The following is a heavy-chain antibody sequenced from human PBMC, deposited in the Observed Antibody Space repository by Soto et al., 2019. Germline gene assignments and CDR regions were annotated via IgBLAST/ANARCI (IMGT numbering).Heavy chain of an antibody. V-gene: IGHV3-33*01. CDR3: ARDCSGGSCPQTEDYYYYYGMDV. J-gene: IGHJ6*02. D-gene: IGHD2-15*01. Sequence: GGSLRLSCAASGFTFSSYGMHWVRQAPGKGLEWVAVIWYDGSNKYYADSVKGRFTISRDNSKNTLYLQMNSLRAEDTAVYYCARDCSGGSCPQTEDYYYYYGMDVWGQGTTVTVSS. CDR2: IWYDGSNK. CDR1: GFTFSSYG.